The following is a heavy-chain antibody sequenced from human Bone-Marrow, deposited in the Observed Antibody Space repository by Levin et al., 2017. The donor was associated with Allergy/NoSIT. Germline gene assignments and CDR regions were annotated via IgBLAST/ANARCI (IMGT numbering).Heavy chain of an antibody. CDR2: ISSSSSYI. V-gene: IGHV3-21*01. D-gene: IGHD1-26*01. CDR3: ARMGATLFDY. Sequence: GESLKISCAASGFTFSSYSMNWVRQAPGKGLEWVSSISSSSSYIYYADSVKGRFTISRDNAKNSLYLQMNSLRAEDTAVYYCARMGATLFDYWGQGTLVTVSS. CDR1: GFTFSSYS. J-gene: IGHJ4*02.